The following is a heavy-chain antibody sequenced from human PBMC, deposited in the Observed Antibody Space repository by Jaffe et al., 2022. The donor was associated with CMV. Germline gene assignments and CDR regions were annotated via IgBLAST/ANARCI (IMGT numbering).Heavy chain of an antibody. CDR2: IYTSGST. Sequence: QVQLQESGPGLVKPSETLSLTCTVSGGSISSYYWSWIRQPAGKGLEWIGRIYTSGSTNYNPSLKSRVTMSVDTSKNQFSLKLSSVTAADTAVYYCAREIKQLGASNLYGMDVWGQGTTVTVSS. D-gene: IGHD6-6*01. J-gene: IGHJ6*02. CDR3: AREIKQLGASNLYGMDV. V-gene: IGHV4-4*07. CDR1: GGSISSYY.